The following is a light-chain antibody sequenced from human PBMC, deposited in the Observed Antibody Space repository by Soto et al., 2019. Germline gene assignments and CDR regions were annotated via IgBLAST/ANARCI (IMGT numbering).Light chain of an antibody. Sequence: DIQMTQSPSTLSASGGERVTITCRASQSISSWLSWYQQKPVNGPKLLIYDASILESGVPSRFSGSGSGTEFTLTISSLQADDVATYYCHQYKSLFGQGTKVDIK. CDR2: DAS. CDR1: QSISSW. CDR3: HQYKSL. V-gene: IGKV1-5*01. J-gene: IGKJ1*01.